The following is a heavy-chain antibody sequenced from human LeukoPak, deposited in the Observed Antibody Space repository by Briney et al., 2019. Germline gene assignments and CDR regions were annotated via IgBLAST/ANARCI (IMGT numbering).Heavy chain of an antibody. CDR2: MNPNSGNT. CDR1: GYTFTNYH. V-gene: IGHV1-8*01. CDR3: ARVGIAVPGIDY. D-gene: IGHD6-19*01. Sequence: ASVKVSCKASGYTFTNYHINWVRQATGQGLEWMGWMNPNSGNTGYAQKFQGRVTMTRDTSITTAYMELRSLRSEDTAVYYCARVGIAVPGIDYWGQGSLVTVSS. J-gene: IGHJ4*02.